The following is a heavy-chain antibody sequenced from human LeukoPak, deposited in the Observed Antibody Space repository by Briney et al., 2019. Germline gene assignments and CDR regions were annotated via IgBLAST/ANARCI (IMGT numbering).Heavy chain of an antibody. CDR1: GFSFNTSD. CDR3: AKSGGYDTSGPLDS. V-gene: IGHV3-33*06. CDR2: IWSAGSNK. J-gene: IGHJ4*02. Sequence: PGRSLRLSCAASGFSFNTSDMHWVRQAPGRGLEWVALIWSAGSNKYYLDSVKGRFTISRDNSENTLYLQMSSLRAEDTAVYYCAKSGGYDTSGPLDSWGRGTLVTVSS. D-gene: IGHD3-22*01.